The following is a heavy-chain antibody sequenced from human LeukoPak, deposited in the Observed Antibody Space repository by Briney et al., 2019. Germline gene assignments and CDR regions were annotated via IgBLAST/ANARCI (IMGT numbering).Heavy chain of an antibody. Sequence: SETLSLTCTVSGDSITIYYWNWIRQPAGEGVEWIGRIYASGYTNYNPSLKSRVTMSIDTSKNQFSLKLTSLSAADTAVYYCVRDTHYYDSSGYSENYCFDSWGQGTLVTVSS. CDR2: IYASGYT. CDR3: VRDTHYYDSSGYSENYCFDS. CDR1: GDSITIYY. V-gene: IGHV4-4*07. D-gene: IGHD3-22*01. J-gene: IGHJ4*02.